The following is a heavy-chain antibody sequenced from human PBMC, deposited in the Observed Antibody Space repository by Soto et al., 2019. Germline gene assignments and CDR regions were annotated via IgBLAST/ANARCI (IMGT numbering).Heavy chain of an antibody. CDR1: GGTFSSYA. CDR2: IIPIFGTA. Sequence: QVQLVQSGAEVKKPGSSVKVSCKASGGTFSSYALSWVRQAPGQGLEWMGGIIPIFGTANYAQKFQGRVTITADESTSTAYMELSSLRSEDTAVYYCANGARPTPIGAFDIWGQGTMVTVSS. CDR3: ANGARPTPIGAFDI. V-gene: IGHV1-69*01. J-gene: IGHJ3*02. D-gene: IGHD1-26*01.